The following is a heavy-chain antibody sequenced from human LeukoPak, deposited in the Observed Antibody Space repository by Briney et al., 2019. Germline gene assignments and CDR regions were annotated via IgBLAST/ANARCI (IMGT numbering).Heavy chain of an antibody. Sequence: SETLSLTCTVSGGSISSSSYYWGWIRQPPGKGLEWIGSIYYSGSTYSNPSLKSRVTISVDTSKNQFSLKLSSVTAADTAVYYCARRYYYDSSGYYQGYYFDYWGQGTLVTVSS. J-gene: IGHJ4*02. CDR1: GGSISSSSYY. D-gene: IGHD3-22*01. V-gene: IGHV4-39*01. CDR2: IYYSGST. CDR3: ARRYYYDSSGYYQGYYFDY.